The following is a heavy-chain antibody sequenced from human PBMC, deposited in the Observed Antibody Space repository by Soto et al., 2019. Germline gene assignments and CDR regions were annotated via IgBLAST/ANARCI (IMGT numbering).Heavy chain of an antibody. D-gene: IGHD5-18*01. Sequence: QVQLVQSGAEVKKPGSSVKVSCKASGGTFSSYTISWVRQAPGQGLEWMGRIIPILGIANYAQKFQGRVTITADKSTSTAYMELSSLRSEDTAVYYCARDPPEDTAMAPNWFDPWGQGTLVTVSS. CDR3: ARDPPEDTAMAPNWFDP. CDR1: GGTFSSYT. J-gene: IGHJ5*02. V-gene: IGHV1-69*08. CDR2: IIPILGIA.